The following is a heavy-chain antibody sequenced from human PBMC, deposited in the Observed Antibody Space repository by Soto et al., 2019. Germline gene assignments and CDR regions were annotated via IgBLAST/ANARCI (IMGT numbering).Heavy chain of an antibody. CDR2: ISAHNGNT. D-gene: IGHD1-1*01. Sequence: QVHLVQSGAEVKKPGASVKVSCKGSGYGFTTYGITWVRQAPGQGLEWMAWISAHNGNTNYAQKLQGRVTVPRDTSTSTAYMELRSLRSDDTAVYYCERGRYGDYWGQGVLVTVSS. J-gene: IGHJ4*02. V-gene: IGHV1-18*01. CDR1: GYGFTTYG. CDR3: ERGRYGDY.